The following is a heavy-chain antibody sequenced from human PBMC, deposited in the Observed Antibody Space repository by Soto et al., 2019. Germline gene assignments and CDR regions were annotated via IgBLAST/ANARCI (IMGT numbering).Heavy chain of an antibody. CDR2: ISGSGGST. CDR3: AKDYYDRSGYYEGDAFDI. V-gene: IGHV3-23*01. J-gene: IGHJ3*02. CDR1: GFTFSSYA. Sequence: GGSLRLSCAASGFTFSSYAMSWVRQAPGKGLEWVSAISGSGGSTYYADSVKGRFTISRDNSKNTLYLQMNSLRAEDTAVYYCAKDYYDRSGYYEGDAFDIWGQGTMVTV. D-gene: IGHD3-22*01.